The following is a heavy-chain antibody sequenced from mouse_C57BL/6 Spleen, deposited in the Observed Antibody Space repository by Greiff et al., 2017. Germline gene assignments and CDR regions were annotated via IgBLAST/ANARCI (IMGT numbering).Heavy chain of an antibody. CDR2: IYPGDGAT. D-gene: IGHD1-1*01. Sequence: QVQLQQSGAELVKPGASVKISCKASGYAFSSYWMNWVKQRPGKGLEWIGQIYPGDGATNYNGKFKGKATLTADKSSSTAYMQLSSLTSEDSAVYFCARYYGTHYAMDYWGQGTSVTVSS. CDR1: GYAFSSYW. V-gene: IGHV1-80*01. CDR3: ARYYGTHYAMDY. J-gene: IGHJ4*01.